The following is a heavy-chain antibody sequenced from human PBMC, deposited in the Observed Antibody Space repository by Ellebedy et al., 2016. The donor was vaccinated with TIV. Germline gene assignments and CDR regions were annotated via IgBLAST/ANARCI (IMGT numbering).Heavy chain of an antibody. J-gene: IGHJ4*02. V-gene: IGHV3-30*03. CDR3: ARDRDGVFDY. CDR2: LSYDGSNE. CDR1: GFTFSSYS. D-gene: IGHD3-10*01. Sequence: GESLKISCAASGFTFSSYSMHWVRQAPGKGLEWVAALSYDGSNEYYGDSLRGRFTISRDSSKKTLYLQMNSLRPEDTAVYYCARDRDGVFDYWGQGTLVTVSS.